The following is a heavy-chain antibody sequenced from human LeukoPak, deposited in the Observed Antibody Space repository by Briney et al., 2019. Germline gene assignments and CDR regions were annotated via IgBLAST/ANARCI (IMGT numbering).Heavy chain of an antibody. CDR1: GYSISSGYY. CDR2: IYHSGST. CDR3: ARHKHDFESGSPSSAFDI. Sequence: PSETLSLTCAVSGYSISSGYYWGWIRQPPGKGLEWIGSIYHSGSTYYNPSLKSRVTISVDTSKNQFSLKLSSVTAADTGVYYFARHKHDFESGSPSSAFDIWGQGTMVTVSS. D-gene: IGHD3-3*01. J-gene: IGHJ3*02. V-gene: IGHV4-38-2*01.